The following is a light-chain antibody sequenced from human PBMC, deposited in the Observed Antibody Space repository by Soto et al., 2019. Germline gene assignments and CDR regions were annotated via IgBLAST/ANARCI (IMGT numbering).Light chain of an antibody. CDR2: YTS. Sequence: MRRSSVTRYASPGVGATLSCSASQGIGYTLSLCQHKPVQPPRLLIYYTSTRATGTPTRFSSSRSGGEFSHTMNVHQYEDFAVYYCQPYYNWSGTVGVGTKVDIK. J-gene: IGKJ4*02. V-gene: IGKV3-15*01. CDR3: QPYYNWSGT. CDR1: QGIGYT.